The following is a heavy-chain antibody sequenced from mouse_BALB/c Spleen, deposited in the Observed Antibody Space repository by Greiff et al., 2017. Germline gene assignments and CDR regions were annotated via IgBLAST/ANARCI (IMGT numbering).Heavy chain of an antibody. CDR3: ARFSYGNYAMDY. Sequence: EVKLMESGGGLVQPGGSRKLSCAASGFTFSSFGMHWVRQAPEKGLEWVAYISSGSSTIYYADTVKGRFTISRDNPKNTLFLQMTSLRSEDTAMYYCARFSYGNYAMDYWGQGTSVTVSS. D-gene: IGHD2-1*01. V-gene: IGHV5-17*02. CDR2: ISSGSSTI. J-gene: IGHJ4*01. CDR1: GFTFSSFG.